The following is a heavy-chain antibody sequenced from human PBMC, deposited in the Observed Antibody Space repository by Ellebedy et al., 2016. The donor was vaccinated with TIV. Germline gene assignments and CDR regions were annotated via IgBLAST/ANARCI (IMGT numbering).Heavy chain of an antibody. Sequence: GESLKISCAASGFSFDSFWMSWVRQAPGKGLEWVASIHLDGTEKYYLDSVKGRFTISRDNANNSLYLQMNSLRAEDTAVYYCARWLQLWFHFDYWGQGSLVTVSS. CDR1: GFSFDSFW. J-gene: IGHJ4*02. CDR3: ARWLQLWFHFDY. V-gene: IGHV3-7*01. D-gene: IGHD3-10*01. CDR2: IHLDGTEK.